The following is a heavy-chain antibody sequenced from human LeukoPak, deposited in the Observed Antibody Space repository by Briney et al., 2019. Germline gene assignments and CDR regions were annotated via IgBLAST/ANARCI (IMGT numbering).Heavy chain of an antibody. D-gene: IGHD6-19*01. Sequence: GGSLRLSCAASGFTFSSYSMNWVRQAPGKGLEWVSSISSSSSYIYYADSVKGRFTISRDNAKNSLYLQMNSLRAEDTAVYYCARALYSSGWPDYSDAFDIWGQGTMVTVSS. V-gene: IGHV3-21*01. J-gene: IGHJ3*02. CDR3: ARALYSSGWPDYSDAFDI. CDR1: GFTFSSYS. CDR2: ISSSSSYI.